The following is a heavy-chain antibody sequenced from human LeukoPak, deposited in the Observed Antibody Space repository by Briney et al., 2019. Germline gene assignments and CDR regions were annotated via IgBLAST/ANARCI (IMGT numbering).Heavy chain of an antibody. V-gene: IGHV4-59*08. CDR1: GGSISSDC. J-gene: IGHJ6*02. Sequence: SDTLSLTCTVSGGSISSDCWSWIRQPPGKGPEWIGYVYYSGSTNYNPSLKSRVTISVDTSKNQFSLKLSSVTAADTAVYYCARHKEGYGLDVWGQGTTVTVSS. CDR2: VYYSGST. CDR3: ARHKEGYGLDV.